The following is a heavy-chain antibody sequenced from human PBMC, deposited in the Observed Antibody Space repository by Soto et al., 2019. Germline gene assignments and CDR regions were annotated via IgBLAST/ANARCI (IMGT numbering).Heavy chain of an antibody. J-gene: IGHJ4*02. CDR3: VRDYNDGIGRYDY. Sequence: QVQLEESGGAVVQPGRSLRLSCAASGFAFSSYAMQWVRQAPGKGLEWVAGISYDGSNKHYADSVKGRYTISRDNSKTTLFLQTNSLSTEDTAVYYCVRDYNDGIGRYDYWGQGTPVTVSS. CDR2: ISYDGSNK. CDR1: GFAFSSYA. V-gene: IGHV3-30-3*01. D-gene: IGHD1-1*01.